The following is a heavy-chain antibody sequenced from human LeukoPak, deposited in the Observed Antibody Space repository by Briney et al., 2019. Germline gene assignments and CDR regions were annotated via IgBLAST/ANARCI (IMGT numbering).Heavy chain of an antibody. CDR1: GGPISSSSYY. J-gene: IGHJ4*02. V-gene: IGHV4-39*07. CDR2: IYCSGST. CDR3: ARVNVVVVAAVDY. Sequence: SETLSLTCTVSGGPISSSSYYWGWIRQPPGKGLEWIGSIYCSGSTYYNPSLKSRVTISVDTSKNQLSLKLSSATAADTAVYYCARVNVVVVAAVDYWGQGTLVTVSS. D-gene: IGHD2-15*01.